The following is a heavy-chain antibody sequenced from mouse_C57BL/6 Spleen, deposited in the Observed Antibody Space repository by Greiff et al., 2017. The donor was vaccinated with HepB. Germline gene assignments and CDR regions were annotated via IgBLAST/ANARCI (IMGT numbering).Heavy chain of an antibody. V-gene: IGHV1-50*01. CDR1: GYTFTSYW. CDR3: ARSTTVVANN. CDR2: IDPSDSYT. D-gene: IGHD1-1*01. Sequence: QVQLKQSGAELVKPGASVKLSCKASGYTFTSYWMQWVKQRPGQGLEWIGEIDPSDSYTNYNQKFKGKATLTVDTSSSTAYMQLSSLTSEDSAVYYCARSTTVVANNWGQGTLVTVSA. J-gene: IGHJ3*01.